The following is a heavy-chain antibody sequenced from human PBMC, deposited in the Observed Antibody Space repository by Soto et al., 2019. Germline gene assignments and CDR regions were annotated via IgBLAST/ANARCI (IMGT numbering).Heavy chain of an antibody. Sequence: EEHLVQSGGGLVQPGGSLRLSCAASGFPFSTYWMHWVRQVPGQGLVWVSRINGDGSSTVYADFVKGRFTISRDNAKNTVYLQMNSLRVDDTAIYYCAGGHQDWGQGALVTVSS. D-gene: IGHD2-15*01. CDR3: AGGHQD. CDR1: GFPFSTYW. J-gene: IGHJ4*02. CDR2: INGDGSST. V-gene: IGHV3-74*01.